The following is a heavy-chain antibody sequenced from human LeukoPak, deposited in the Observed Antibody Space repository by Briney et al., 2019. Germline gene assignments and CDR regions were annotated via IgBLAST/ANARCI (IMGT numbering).Heavy chain of an antibody. CDR1: GGSISSSSYY. D-gene: IGHD2-2*01. CDR3: ASRHLGYCSSTSCPPGYFDY. V-gene: IGHV4-39*01. CDR2: IYYSGST. Sequence: SETLSLTCTVSGGSISSSSYYWGWIRQPPGRGLEWIGSIYYSGSTYYNPSLKSRVTISVDTSKNQFSLKLSSVTAADTAVYYCASRHLGYCSSTSCPPGYFDYWGQGTLVTVSS. J-gene: IGHJ4*02.